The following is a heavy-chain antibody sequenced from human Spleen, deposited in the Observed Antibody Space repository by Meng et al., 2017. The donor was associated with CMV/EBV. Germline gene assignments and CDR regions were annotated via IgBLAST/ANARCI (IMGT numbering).Heavy chain of an antibody. D-gene: IGHD3-3*01. V-gene: IGHV3-30*02. CDR3: ARGTALEWLSLN. Sequence: GGSLRLSCAACGFTFSDYAMHWVRQAPGKGLEWVTFMRNDGTHKYYADSVKGRFTISRDNSKNTLYLQMNSLTPDDTAIYYCARGTALEWLSLNWGQGTLVTVSS. J-gene: IGHJ4*02. CDR1: GFTFSDYA. CDR2: MRNDGTHK.